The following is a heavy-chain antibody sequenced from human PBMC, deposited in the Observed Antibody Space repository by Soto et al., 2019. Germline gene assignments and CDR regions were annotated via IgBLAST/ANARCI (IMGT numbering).Heavy chain of an antibody. Sequence: ASVKVSCKASGYTYTSYAMHWLRQAPGQRLEWMGWINAGNGNTKYSQKFQGRVTITRDTSASTAYMELTSLRSEDTAVYYCARSSGYSYIDTWGQGDVLTISS. J-gene: IGHJ4*02. CDR3: ARSSGYSYIDT. D-gene: IGHD3-22*01. V-gene: IGHV1-3*01. CDR1: GYTYTSYA. CDR2: INAGNGNT.